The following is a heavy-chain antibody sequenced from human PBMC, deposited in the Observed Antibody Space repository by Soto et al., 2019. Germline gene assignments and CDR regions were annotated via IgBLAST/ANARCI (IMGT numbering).Heavy chain of an antibody. V-gene: IGHV5-10-1*01. Sequence: PGESLKISCKGSGYSFTSYWISWVRQMPGKGLEWMGRIDPSDSYTNYSPSFQGHVTISADKSISTAYLQWSSLKASDTAMYYCARLRQLFEPVSDYYYYGMDVWGQGTTVTVSS. CDR2: IDPSDSYT. D-gene: IGHD2-2*01. CDR3: ARLRQLFEPVSDYYYYGMDV. CDR1: GYSFTSYW. J-gene: IGHJ6*02.